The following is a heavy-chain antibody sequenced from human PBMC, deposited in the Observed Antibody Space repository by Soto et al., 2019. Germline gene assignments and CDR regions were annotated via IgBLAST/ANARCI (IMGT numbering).Heavy chain of an antibody. D-gene: IGHD6-19*01. CDR2: ISGSGVST. Sequence: GGSLRLSSAASGFNFSSYAMSWVRQAPGKGLEWVSAISGSGVSTYYADSVKGRFTISRDNSKNTLYLQMNSLRAEDTAVYYCAKIPAGIAVAGFYYFDYWGQGTLVTVSS. J-gene: IGHJ4*02. V-gene: IGHV3-23*01. CDR1: GFNFSSYA. CDR3: AKIPAGIAVAGFYYFDY.